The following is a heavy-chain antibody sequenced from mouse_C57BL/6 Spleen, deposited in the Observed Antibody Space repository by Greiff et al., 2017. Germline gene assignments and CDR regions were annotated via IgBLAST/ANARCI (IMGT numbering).Heavy chain of an antibody. CDR2: IYPGSGST. J-gene: IGHJ3*01. CDR1: GYTFTSYW. V-gene: IGHV1-55*01. CDR3: ARSPYYGSSFAY. D-gene: IGHD1-1*01. Sequence: QVQLQQPGAELVKPGASVKMSCKASGYTFTSYWITWVKQRPGQGLEWIGDIYPGSGSTNYNEKFKSKATLTVDTSSSTAYMQLSSLTSEDSAVYYCARSPYYGSSFAYWGQGTLVTVSA.